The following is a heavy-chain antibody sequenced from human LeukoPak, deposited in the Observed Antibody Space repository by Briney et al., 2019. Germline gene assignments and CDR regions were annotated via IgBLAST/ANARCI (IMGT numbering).Heavy chain of an antibody. CDR2: IYPGDSDT. J-gene: IGHJ4*02. CDR1: GYIITSYW. V-gene: IGHV5-51*01. Sequence: GESLKISCTGSGYIITSYWIGWVRQMPGKGLEWMGNIYPGDSDTRYSPSFQGQVTISVDKSISTAYLQWSSLKASDTAMYYCARRAAAGVDYWGQGTLVTVSS. CDR3: ARRAAAGVDY. D-gene: IGHD6-13*01.